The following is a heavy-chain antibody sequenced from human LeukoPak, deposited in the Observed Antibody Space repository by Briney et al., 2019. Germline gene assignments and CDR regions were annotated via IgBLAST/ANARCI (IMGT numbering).Heavy chain of an antibody. CDR1: GFTFSSYA. CDR2: ISSNGGST. Sequence: PGGSLRLSCAASGFTFSSYAMHWVRQAPGKGLEYVSAISSNGGSTYYANSVKGRFTISRDNSKNTLYLQMGSLRAEDMAVYYCARGCSSTSCPPDYWGQGTLVTVSS. V-gene: IGHV3-64*01. D-gene: IGHD2-2*01. CDR3: ARGCSSTSCPPDY. J-gene: IGHJ4*02.